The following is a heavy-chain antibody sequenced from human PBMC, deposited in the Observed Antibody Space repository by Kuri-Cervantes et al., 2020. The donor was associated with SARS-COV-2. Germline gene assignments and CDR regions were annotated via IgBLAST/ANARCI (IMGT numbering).Heavy chain of an antibody. CDR3: AREAIVVVPAAISRGYYYYMDV. J-gene: IGHJ6*03. V-gene: IGHV1-2*02. CDR2: INPNSGGT. D-gene: IGHD2-2*02. Sequence: ASVKVSCKASGYTFTGYYMHWVRQAPGQGLEWMGWINPNSGGTNYAQKFQGRVTMTRDTSISTAYMELSRLRSDDTAVYYCAREAIVVVPAAISRGYYYYMDVWGKGTTVTVSS. CDR1: GYTFTGYY.